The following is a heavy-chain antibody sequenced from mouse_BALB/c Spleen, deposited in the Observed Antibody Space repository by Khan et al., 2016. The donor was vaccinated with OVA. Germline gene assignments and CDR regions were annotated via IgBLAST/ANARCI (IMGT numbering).Heavy chain of an antibody. J-gene: IGHJ3*01. CDR2: IFPGTGTT. Sequence: QVQLQQSGAELVKPGASVKLSCKTSDYTFTSYWIQWVKQRPGQGLGWIGQIFPGTGTTYSNENFKAKATLTVDTSSSTAYMQLSSLTFEDSAVYFCARGYFGNYEFAYWGQGTLVTVSA. V-gene: IGHV1S132*01. CDR1: DYTFTSYW. D-gene: IGHD2-1*01. CDR3: ARGYFGNYEFAY.